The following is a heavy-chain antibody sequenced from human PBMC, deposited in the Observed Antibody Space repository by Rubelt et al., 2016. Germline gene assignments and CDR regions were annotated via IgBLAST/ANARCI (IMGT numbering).Heavy chain of an antibody. D-gene: IGHD4-23*01. CDR2: ISSSSSTI. Sequence: SYSMNWVRQAPGKGLEWVSYISSSSSTIYYADSVKGRFTISRDNAKNSLYLQMNSLRAEDTAVYYCARVVGDNSGRLDYWGQGTLVTVSS. CDR3: ARVVGDNSGRLDY. V-gene: IGHV3-48*01. J-gene: IGHJ4*02. CDR1: SYS.